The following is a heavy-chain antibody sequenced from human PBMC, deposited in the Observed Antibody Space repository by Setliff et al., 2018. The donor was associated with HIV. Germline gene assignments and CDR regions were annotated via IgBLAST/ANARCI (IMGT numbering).Heavy chain of an antibody. D-gene: IGHD4-4*01. Sequence: GESLKISCKDSGYTFSNYCIAWVRQMPGKGLEWMGIIYPGNSDTTYSPSFQGQVTISADRSISTAYLQWNSLKASDTAMYYCARPITTRLLAGAFDIWGRGTMVTVS. J-gene: IGHJ3*02. V-gene: IGHV5-51*01. CDR2: IYPGNSDT. CDR3: ARPITTRLLAGAFDI. CDR1: GYTFSNYC.